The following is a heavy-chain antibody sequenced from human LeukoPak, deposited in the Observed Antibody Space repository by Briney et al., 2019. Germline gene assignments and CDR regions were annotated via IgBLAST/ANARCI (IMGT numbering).Heavy chain of an antibody. J-gene: IGHJ4*02. CDR3: ARPRYGSGSLDS. D-gene: IGHD3-10*01. CDR2: INHSGST. CDR1: GGSFSGHY. Sequence: SETLSLTCAVYGGSFSGHYWTWIRQPPGKGLEWIGEINHSGSTTYNPSLNNRVTISVDASKNQFSLKMSSVTAADTAVYYCARPRYGSGSLDSWGQGTLVTVSS. V-gene: IGHV4-34*01.